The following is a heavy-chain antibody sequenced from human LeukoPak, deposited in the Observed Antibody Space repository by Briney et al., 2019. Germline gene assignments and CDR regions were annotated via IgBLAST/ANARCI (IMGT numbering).Heavy chain of an antibody. CDR2: INPNSGGT. V-gene: IGHV1-2*02. J-gene: IGHJ6*02. CDR1: GYTFTGYY. CDR3: VRRVPAYLYYYYGMDV. Sequence: ASLKVSCKASGYTFTGYYMHWVRQAPGQGLEWMGWINPNSGGTNYAQKFQGRVTMTRDTSISTAYMELSRLRSDDTAVYYCVRRVPAYLYYYYGMDVWGQGTTVTVSS. D-gene: IGHD2-2*01.